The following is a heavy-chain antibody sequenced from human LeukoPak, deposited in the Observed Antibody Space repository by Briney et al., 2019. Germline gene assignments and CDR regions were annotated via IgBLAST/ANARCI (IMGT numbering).Heavy chain of an antibody. CDR2: INPNSGGT. CDR3: ARRVVPTAFSWFDP. Sequence: ASVKVSCKASGYTFTGYDMYWVRQAPGQGLEWMGWINPNSGGTNYAQKFQGRVTMTRDTSISTVYMELSSLRSDDTAVYFCARRVVPTAFSWFDPWGQGTLVTVSP. J-gene: IGHJ5*02. D-gene: IGHD2-2*01. CDR1: GYTFTGYD. V-gene: IGHV1-2*02.